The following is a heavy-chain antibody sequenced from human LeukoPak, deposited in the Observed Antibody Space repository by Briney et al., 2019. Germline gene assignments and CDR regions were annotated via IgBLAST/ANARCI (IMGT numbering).Heavy chain of an antibody. CDR3: ARETPRRGETRDGYR. CDR1: GFTFFTSS. J-gene: IGHJ4*02. Sequence: GGSLRLTCTASGFTFFTSSMHWVRQAPGKGLDWVAVISYDGSNEYYAESVKGRFTISRDNSKNTLFLQMNSLRVEDTAVYYCARETPRRGETRDGYRWGQGTLVTVSS. D-gene: IGHD5-24*01. CDR2: ISYDGSNE. V-gene: IGHV3-30-3*01.